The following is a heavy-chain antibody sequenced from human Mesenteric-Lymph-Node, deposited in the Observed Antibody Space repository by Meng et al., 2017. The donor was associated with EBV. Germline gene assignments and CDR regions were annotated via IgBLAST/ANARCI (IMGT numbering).Heavy chain of an antibody. D-gene: IGHD2-8*02. J-gene: IGHJ4*02. V-gene: IGHV4-4*02. CDR2: IYHTGNT. CDR1: GGFISSSNW. Sequence: VPPTESGPVLVKPSGTLSLSCAVSGGFISSSNWWSLVRQPPVKGLEWIGDIYHTGNTNYNPSLKSRVTISVDKSKNQFSLNLTSVTAADTAVYYCARTSVAVLYVGLDYWGQGTLVTVSS. CDR3: ARTSVAVLYVGLDY.